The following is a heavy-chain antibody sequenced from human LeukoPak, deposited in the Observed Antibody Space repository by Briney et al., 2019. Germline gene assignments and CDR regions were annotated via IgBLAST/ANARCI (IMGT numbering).Heavy chain of an antibody. V-gene: IGHV4-34*01. CDR1: GGSFSGYY. D-gene: IGHD1-1*01. J-gene: IGHJ3*02. CDR2: INHSGST. CDR3: ARASTTGTTVAFDT. Sequence: SETLSLTCAVYGGSFSGYYWSWIRQPPGKGLEWIGEINHSGSTNYNPSLKSRVTISVDTSKNQFSLKLSSVTAADTAVYYCARASTTGTTVAFDTWGQGTMVTVSS.